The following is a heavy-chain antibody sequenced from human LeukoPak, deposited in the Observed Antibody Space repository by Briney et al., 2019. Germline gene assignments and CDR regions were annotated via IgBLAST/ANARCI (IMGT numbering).Heavy chain of an antibody. Sequence: PSETLSLTCTVSGGSISSYYWSWIRQPPGKGLEWIGYIYYSGSTNYNPSLKSRVTISVDTSKNQFSLKLSSVTAADTAVYYCARIPLSSTYYYDSSGYPKYYFDYWGQGTLVTVSS. CDR3: ARIPLSSTYYYDSSGYPKYYFDY. J-gene: IGHJ4*02. CDR2: IYYSGST. CDR1: GGSISSYY. D-gene: IGHD3-22*01. V-gene: IGHV4-59*01.